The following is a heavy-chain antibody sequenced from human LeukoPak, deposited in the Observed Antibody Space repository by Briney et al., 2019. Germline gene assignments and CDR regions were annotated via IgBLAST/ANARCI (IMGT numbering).Heavy chain of an antibody. D-gene: IGHD3-22*01. CDR3: AKFDSSEHSGFDC. Sequence: PSQTLSLTCTVSGGSISSGGCYWSWIRQHPGKGLEWIGYIYYSGSTYYNPSLKSRVIISVDTSKNQFSLKLRSVTAADTAVYYCAKFDSSEHSGFDCWGKGTLVTASS. CDR2: IYYSGST. CDR1: GGSISSGGCY. V-gene: IGHV4-31*03. J-gene: IGHJ4*02.